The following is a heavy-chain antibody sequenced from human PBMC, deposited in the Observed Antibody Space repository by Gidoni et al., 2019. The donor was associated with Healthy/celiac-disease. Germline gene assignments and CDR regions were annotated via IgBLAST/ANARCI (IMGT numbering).Heavy chain of an antibody. Sequence: QVQLVQSGAEVKKPGSSVKVSCKASGGTFSSYAISSVRQAPGQGIEWMGRIIPILGIANYAQKFQGRVTITADKSTSTAYMELSSLRSEDTAVYYCARAGRGYYDILTGYPYYYYGMDVWGQGTTVTVSS. CDR2: IIPILGIA. CDR1: GGTFSSYA. D-gene: IGHD3-9*01. J-gene: IGHJ6*02. CDR3: ARAGRGYYDILTGYPYYYYGMDV. V-gene: IGHV1-69*09.